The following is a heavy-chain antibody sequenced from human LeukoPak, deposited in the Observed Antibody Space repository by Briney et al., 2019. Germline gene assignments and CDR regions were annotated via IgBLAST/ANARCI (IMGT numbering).Heavy chain of an antibody. J-gene: IGHJ4*02. CDR1: GFTFGDYA. V-gene: IGHV3-49*03. CDR2: IRSKAYGGTT. Sequence: PGGSLRLTCTASGFTFGDYAMSWFCQAPGKGLEWVGFIRSKAYGGTTEYAASVKGRFTISRDDSKSIAYLQMNSLKTEDTAVYYCTRLRVAYYDSSGYYLDYWGQGTLVTVSS. D-gene: IGHD3-22*01. CDR3: TRLRVAYYDSSGYYLDY.